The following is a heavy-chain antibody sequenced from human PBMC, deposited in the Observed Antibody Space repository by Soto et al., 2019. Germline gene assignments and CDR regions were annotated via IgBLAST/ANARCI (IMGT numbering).Heavy chain of an antibody. CDR2: ISGSGGST. D-gene: IGHD6-13*01. CDR3: ARNRGSWYGDY. J-gene: IGHJ4*02. Sequence: VQVLESGGGLVQPGGSLRLSCGASEFTFSTYGMSWVRQVPGKGLDWVSSISGSGGSTYYADSVKGRFTISRDNSKNTLYLQMNSLRVEDTAIYYCARNRGSWYGDYWGQGTLVTVSS. CDR1: EFTFSTYG. V-gene: IGHV3-23*01.